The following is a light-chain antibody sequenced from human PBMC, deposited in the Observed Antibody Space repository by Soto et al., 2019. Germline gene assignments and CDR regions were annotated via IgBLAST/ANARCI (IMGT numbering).Light chain of an antibody. CDR3: QQSYSTPRP. V-gene: IGKV1-39*01. J-gene: IGKJ2*01. CDR2: AAS. Sequence: DIQMTQSPSSLSASVGARVTITCRASQSISSYLNWYQQKPGKAPKLLIYAASSLQSGVPSRFSGSGSGTAFTLTISSLQPEDFATYYCQQSYSTPRPFGHWTKLEIK. CDR1: QSISSY.